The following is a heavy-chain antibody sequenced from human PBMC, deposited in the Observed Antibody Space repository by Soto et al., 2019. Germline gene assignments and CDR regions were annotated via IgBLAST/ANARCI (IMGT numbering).Heavy chain of an antibody. D-gene: IGHD3-22*01. Sequence: EVQLVESGGGLVQPGGSLRLSCAASGFTFSSYWMSWVRQAPGKGLEWVANMKDDGSEEYYVDSVKGRFTISRDNAKNSLYLQMSSLRAEDTAVYYCARAFYYDSSGHYYYYALDVWGQGTTVTVSS. CDR1: GFTFSSYW. CDR2: MKDDGSEE. J-gene: IGHJ6*02. V-gene: IGHV3-7*04. CDR3: ARAFYYDSSGHYYYYALDV.